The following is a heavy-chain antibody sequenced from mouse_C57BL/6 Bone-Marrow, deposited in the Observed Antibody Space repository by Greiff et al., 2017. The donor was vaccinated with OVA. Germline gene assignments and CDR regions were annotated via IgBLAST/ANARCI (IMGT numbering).Heavy chain of an antibody. D-gene: IGHD3-2*02. CDR1: GYSITSGYY. Sequence: ESGPGLVKPSQSLSLTCSVTGYSITSGYYWNWIRQVPGNKLEWMGYISYDGSNNYNQSLKNRISITRDTSKNQFFLKLNSVTTEDTATYYCAREKTAQATSFAYWGQGTLVTVSA. V-gene: IGHV3-6*01. CDR2: ISYDGSN. CDR3: AREKTAQATSFAY. J-gene: IGHJ3*01.